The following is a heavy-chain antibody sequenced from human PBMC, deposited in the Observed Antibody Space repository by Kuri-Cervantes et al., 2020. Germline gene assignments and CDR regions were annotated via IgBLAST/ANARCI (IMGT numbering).Heavy chain of an antibody. CDR3: ATTGPSGSFL. CDR1: GFTFSSYW. Sequence: ETLSLTCAASGFTFSSYWMSWVRQAPGKGREWVANIKQDGSEKYYVDSVKGRFTISRDNAKNSLYLQMDSLRAEDTAVYYCATTGPSGSFLWGQGTLVTVSS. J-gene: IGHJ4*02. CDR2: IKQDGSEK. V-gene: IGHV3-7*01. D-gene: IGHD1-26*01.